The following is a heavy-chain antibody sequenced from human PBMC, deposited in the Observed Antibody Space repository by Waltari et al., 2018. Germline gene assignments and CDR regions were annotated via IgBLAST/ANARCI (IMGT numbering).Heavy chain of an antibody. CDR3: ARDAADYYYGMDV. CDR1: GFTVSSNY. Sequence: EVQLVESGGGLVQPGGSLRLSCAASGFTVSSNYMSWVRQAPGKGLAWVSGSYSGGSTYYADSGKGRFTIYRDNSKNTLYLQMNSLRAEDTAVYYCARDAADYYYGMDVWGQGTTVTVSS. CDR2: SYSGGST. J-gene: IGHJ6*02. D-gene: IGHD6-25*01. V-gene: IGHV3-66*02.